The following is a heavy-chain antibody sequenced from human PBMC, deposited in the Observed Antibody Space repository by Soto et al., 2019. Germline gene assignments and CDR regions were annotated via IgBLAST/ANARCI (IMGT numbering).Heavy chain of an antibody. Sequence: PGGSLRLSCAVSGFTFSDYYMSWIRQAPGKGLVWVSRINSDGSSTSYADSVKGRFTISRDNAKNTLYLQMNSLRAEDTAVYYCASPGGYYDSSEPWGQGTLVTVSS. CDR3: ASPGGYYDSSEP. CDR1: GFTFSDYY. D-gene: IGHD3-22*01. CDR2: INSDGSST. J-gene: IGHJ5*02. V-gene: IGHV3-74*01.